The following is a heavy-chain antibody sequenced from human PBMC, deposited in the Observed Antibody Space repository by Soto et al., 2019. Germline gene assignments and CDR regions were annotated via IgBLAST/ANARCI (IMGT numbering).Heavy chain of an antibody. Sequence: GSLRLSCAASGFTFSNYAMSWVRQAPGKGLEWVSGVGGSGDSTYYADSVKGRFTISRDNSKDTLYLQMNSLRAEDTAVYYCAKSPLGYCSGGSCYPPHYFDYWGQGTLVTVSS. CDR2: VGGSGDST. CDR1: GFTFSNYA. V-gene: IGHV3-23*01. D-gene: IGHD2-15*01. CDR3: AKSPLGYCSGGSCYPPHYFDY. J-gene: IGHJ4*02.